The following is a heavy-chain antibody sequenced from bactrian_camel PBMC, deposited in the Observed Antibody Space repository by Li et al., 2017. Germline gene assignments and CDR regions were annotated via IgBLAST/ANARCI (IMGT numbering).Heavy chain of an antibody. V-gene: IGHV3S67*01. Sequence: EVQLVESGGGSVQAGGSLRLSCEAPASDSSGFVFNTWCMGWFRQAPGKEREGVACIQSDGMPIYANSVKGRFSISKDNARNTLYLQMNDLKPEDTATYYCASGALFGHCLRPNLYSYWGRGTQVTVS. CDR1: GFVFNTWC. J-gene: IGHJ4*01. CDR2: IQSDGMP. D-gene: IGHD3*01. CDR3: ASGALFGHCLRPNLYSY.